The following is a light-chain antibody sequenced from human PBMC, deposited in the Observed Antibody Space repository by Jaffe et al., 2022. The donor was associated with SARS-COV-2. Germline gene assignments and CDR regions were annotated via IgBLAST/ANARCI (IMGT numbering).Light chain of an antibody. CDR2: AAS. J-gene: IGKJ4*01. Sequence: DIQMTQSPSSLSASVGDRVTITCRASQSISSYLNWYQTKSGQAPKLLIYAASSLQSGVPSRFRGSRSGTDFTLTITSLQPEDFATYYCQQSYSTPLTFGGGTKVAIK. V-gene: IGKV1-39*01. CDR1: QSISSY. CDR3: QQSYSTPLT.